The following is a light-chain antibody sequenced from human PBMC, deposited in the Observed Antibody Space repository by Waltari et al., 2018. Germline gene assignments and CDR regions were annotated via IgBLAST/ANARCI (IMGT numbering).Light chain of an antibody. CDR1: SSDVGSYDY. V-gene: IGLV2-14*01. J-gene: IGLJ2*01. CDR3: SSHRRDNVVV. Sequence: QSALTQPASVSGSPGQSITISCPGTSSDVGSYDYVSWYQQHPGKAPKVKIYDVNNRPSGVSNRFSGYKSGNTASLTISRLQAEDEADYFCSSHRRDNVVVVGGGTKLTVL. CDR2: DVN.